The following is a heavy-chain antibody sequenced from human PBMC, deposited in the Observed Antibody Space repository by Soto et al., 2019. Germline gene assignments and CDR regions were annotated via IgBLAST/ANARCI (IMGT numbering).Heavy chain of an antibody. CDR2: INHSGST. V-gene: IGHV4-34*01. CDR3: ARAGYDILTGYYKLDY. Sequence: SETLSLTCAVYGGSFSGYYWSWIRQPPGKGLEWIGEINHSGSTNYNPSLKSRVTISVDTSKNQFSLNLSSVTAADTVVFYCARAGYDILTGYYKLDYWGQGTLVTVSS. D-gene: IGHD3-9*01. CDR1: GGSFSGYY. J-gene: IGHJ4*02.